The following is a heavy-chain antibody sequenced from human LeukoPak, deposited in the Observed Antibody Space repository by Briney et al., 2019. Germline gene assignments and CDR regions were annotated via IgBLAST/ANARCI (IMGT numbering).Heavy chain of an antibody. CDR3: ARDRTVGTTPIFDY. CDR2: ISSSGYTI. Sequence: PGGSLRLSCAASGFAFSRYEMNWVRQAPGKGLEWVSYISSSGYTIYYADSVKGRFTISRDNAKNSLYLQMNSLRADDTAVYYCARDRTVGTTPIFDYWGQGTLVTVSS. D-gene: IGHD4-23*01. CDR1: GFAFSRYE. J-gene: IGHJ4*02. V-gene: IGHV3-48*03.